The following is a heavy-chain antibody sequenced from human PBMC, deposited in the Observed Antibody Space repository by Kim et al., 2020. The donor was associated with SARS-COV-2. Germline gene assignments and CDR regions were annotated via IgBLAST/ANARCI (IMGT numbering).Heavy chain of an antibody. D-gene: IGHD1-26*01. V-gene: IGHV4-34*01. CDR1: GGSFSGYY. CDR3: ARAEHVEELANNWFDP. J-gene: IGHJ5*02. Sequence: SETLSLTCAAYGGSFSGYYWSWIRQPPGKGLEWIGEINHSGSTNYNPSLKRLVTILVDTSKNQSSLKLSSVTAAETAVYYCARAEHVEELANNWFDP. CDR2: INHSGST.